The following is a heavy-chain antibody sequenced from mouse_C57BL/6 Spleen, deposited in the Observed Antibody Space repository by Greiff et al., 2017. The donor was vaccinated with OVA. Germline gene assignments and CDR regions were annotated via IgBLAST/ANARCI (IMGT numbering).Heavy chain of an antibody. CDR2: ISSGSSTI. CDR3: ARPYYDYDAWFAY. V-gene: IGHV5-17*01. J-gene: IGHJ3*01. D-gene: IGHD2-4*01. CDR1: GFTYSDYG. Sequence: EVKVVESGGGLVKPGGSLKLSCAASGFTYSDYGMHWVRQAPEKGLEWVAYISSGSSTIYYADTVKGRFTISRDNAKNTLFLQMTSLRSEDTAMYYCARPYYDYDAWFAYWGQGTLVTVSA.